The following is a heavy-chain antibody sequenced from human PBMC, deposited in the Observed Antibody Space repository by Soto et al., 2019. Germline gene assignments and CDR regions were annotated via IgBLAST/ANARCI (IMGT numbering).Heavy chain of an antibody. Sequence: QVQLVQSGAEVRKPGSSVKVSCKASGGTFSRHAISWVRQAPGQGLEWMGVIIPIFGTANHAQKFQGRVTIIADESTSTVYMDLSSLRSEDTAMYYCARGWGYDSNDYYYAYWGQGTLVIVSS. D-gene: IGHD3-22*01. CDR3: ARGWGYDSNDYYYAY. J-gene: IGHJ4*02. CDR1: GGTFSRHA. CDR2: IIPIFGTA. V-gene: IGHV1-69*01.